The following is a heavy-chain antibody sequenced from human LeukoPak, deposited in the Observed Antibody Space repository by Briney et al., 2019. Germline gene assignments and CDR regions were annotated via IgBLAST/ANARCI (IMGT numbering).Heavy chain of an antibody. CDR2: ISYDGSNK. CDR1: GFTFSSYA. Sequence: PGGSLRLSCAASGFTFSSYAMHWVRQAPGKGLEWVTIISYDGSNKYYADSVKGRFTISRDNSKNTLYLQMNSLRPEDTAVYYCARENYGDYYFDYWGRGTLVTVSS. CDR3: ARENYGDYYFDY. J-gene: IGHJ4*02. D-gene: IGHD4-17*01. V-gene: IGHV3-30-3*01.